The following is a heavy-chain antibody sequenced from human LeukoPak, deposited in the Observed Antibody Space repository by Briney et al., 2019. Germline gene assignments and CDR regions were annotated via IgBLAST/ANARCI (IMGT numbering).Heavy chain of an antibody. CDR1: GGSISSSSYY. D-gene: IGHD6-13*01. J-gene: IGHJ4*02. Sequence: KPSETLSLTCTVSGGSISSSSYYWGWIRQPPGKGLEWIGSIYYSGSTYYNPSLKSRVTISVDTSKNQFSLKLSSVTAADTAVYYSAGTSSSWYRVFDYWGQGTLVTVSS. CDR3: AGTSSSWYRVFDY. CDR2: IYYSGST. V-gene: IGHV4-39*01.